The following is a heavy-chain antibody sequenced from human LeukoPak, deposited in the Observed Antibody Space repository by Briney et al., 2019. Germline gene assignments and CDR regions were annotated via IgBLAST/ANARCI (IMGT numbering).Heavy chain of an antibody. D-gene: IGHD3-22*01. CDR3: AKESPSNHYDSSGLDY. Sequence: TGGSLRLSCAASGFTFSSFGFHWVRQAPGKGLEWVALISSDGDDKYYADSVKGRFTISRDNSKNTLYLQMNSLRAEDTAVYYCAKESPSNHYDSSGLDYWGQGTLVTVSS. CDR1: GFTFSSFG. CDR2: ISSDGDDK. J-gene: IGHJ4*02. V-gene: IGHV3-30*18.